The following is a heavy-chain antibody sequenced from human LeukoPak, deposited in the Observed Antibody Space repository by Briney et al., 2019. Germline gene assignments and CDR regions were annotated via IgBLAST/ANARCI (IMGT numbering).Heavy chain of an antibody. CDR3: ARGDPSGRPGIAFDY. CDR2: FHDSEST. D-gene: IGHD1-26*01. J-gene: IGHJ4*02. Sequence: PSETLSPTCTVSGGSISNNYWSWIRQPPGKGLEWIGHFHDSESTNYNPSLKSRVTISVDTSKNQFSLELSSVTAADTAVYYCARGDPSGRPGIAFDYWGQGTLVTVSS. V-gene: IGHV4-59*01. CDR1: GGSISNNY.